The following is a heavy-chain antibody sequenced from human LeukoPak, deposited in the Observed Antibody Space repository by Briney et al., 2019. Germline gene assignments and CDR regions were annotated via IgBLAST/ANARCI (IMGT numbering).Heavy chain of an antibody. Sequence: GRSLRLSCAASGFTFSSYGMHWVRQAPGKGLEWVAVISYDGSNKYYADSVKGRFTISRDNSKNTLYLQMNSLRAEDTAVYYCAREPRYSGSYYQFDYWGQGTLVTVSS. J-gene: IGHJ4*02. D-gene: IGHD1-26*01. V-gene: IGHV3-30*03. CDR2: ISYDGSNK. CDR1: GFTFSSYG. CDR3: AREPRYSGSYYQFDY.